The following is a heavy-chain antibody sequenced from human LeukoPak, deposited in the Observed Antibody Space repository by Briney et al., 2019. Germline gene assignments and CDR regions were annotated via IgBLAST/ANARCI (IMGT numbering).Heavy chain of an antibody. CDR2: MYNSGST. CDR1: GGAISSGGYY. J-gene: IGHJ4*02. V-gene: IGHV4-31*03. CDR3: ARAPHGYNYYPFDY. Sequence: SQTLSLTCTVSGGAISSGGYYWSWIRQHPGKGLEWIGYMYNSGSTYYNPSLKSRVTISVDTSENQFSLKLSSVTAADTAVYYCARAPHGYNYYPFDYWGQGTLVTVSS. D-gene: IGHD5-24*01.